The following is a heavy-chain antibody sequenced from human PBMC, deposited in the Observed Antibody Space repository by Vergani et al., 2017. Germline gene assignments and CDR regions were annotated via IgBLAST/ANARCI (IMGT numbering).Heavy chain of an antibody. V-gene: IGHV1-46*03. CDR1: GYTFTNYF. J-gene: IGHJ4*02. CDR2: INPGGGST. CDR3: ARPHGDILPPDPRRLDY. Sequence: QVLLVQSGAEVKKPGALVRVSCKTSGYTFTNYFIHCVRQAPGQGLEWMGIINPGGGSTTYAQQFQGRLTMTRDTSTSTVYMDLSNLRSEDTAVYYCARPHGDILPPDPRRLDYWGQGTLVTVSS.